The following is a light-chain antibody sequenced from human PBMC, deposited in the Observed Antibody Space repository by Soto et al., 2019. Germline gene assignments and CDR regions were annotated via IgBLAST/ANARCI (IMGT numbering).Light chain of an antibody. CDR2: LGS. J-gene: IGKJ4*01. V-gene: IGKV2-28*01. Sequence: DIVLTQSPLSLPVTPGEPASISCRSSQSLLSSNGNNDLDWYLQKPGQSPQVLIYLGSNRASGVPDRFSGSGSGTDFILKISRVEDEDVGVYYCMQGLTTPLTFGGGTKVEIK. CDR1: QSLLSSNGNND. CDR3: MQGLTTPLT.